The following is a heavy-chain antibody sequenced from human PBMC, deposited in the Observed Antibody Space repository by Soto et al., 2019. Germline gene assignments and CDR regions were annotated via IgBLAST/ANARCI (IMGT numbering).Heavy chain of an antibody. CDR1: GVTFGSYA. CDR3: ARDVRVSSRRLQRLPGGMDV. V-gene: IGHV1-69*06. Sequence: SVKVSCNASGVTFGSYAISWLLQAPGQLLEWMGGIIPIFGTANYAQKFQGRVTITADKSTSTAYMELSSLRSEDTAVYYCARDVRVSSRRLQRLPGGMDVWGQGTTVTVSS. J-gene: IGHJ6*02. D-gene: IGHD4-17*01. CDR2: IIPIFGTA.